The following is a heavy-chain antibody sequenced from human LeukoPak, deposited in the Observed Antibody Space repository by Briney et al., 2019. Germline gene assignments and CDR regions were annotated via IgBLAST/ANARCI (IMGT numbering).Heavy chain of an antibody. V-gene: IGHV3-30*18. J-gene: IGHJ4*02. Sequence: GGSLRLSCAASGFTFSSYGMHWVRQAPGKGLEWVAVISYDGSNKYYADSVKGRFTTSRDNSKNTLYLQMNSLRAEDTALYYCAKDRMDPVNYWGQGTLVTVSS. CDR1: GFTFSSYG. CDR3: AKDRMDPVNY. D-gene: IGHD2-2*03. CDR2: ISYDGSNK.